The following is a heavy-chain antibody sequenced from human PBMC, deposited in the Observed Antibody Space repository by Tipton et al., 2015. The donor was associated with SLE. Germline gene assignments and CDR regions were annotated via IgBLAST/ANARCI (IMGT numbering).Heavy chain of an antibody. Sequence: GLVKPSETLSLTCTLSGGSNSRGTDYWGWIRQPPGKGLEWIGTMYYSGSTHYNPSLKSRLTMSVDTSKNQFSLKLSSVTAADTAVYYFARYPRRGMTSIRAFDIWGQVTMVTVSS. CDR2: MYYSGST. CDR3: ARYPRRGMTSIRAFDI. D-gene: IGHD5-24*01. J-gene: IGHJ3*02. CDR1: GGSNSRGTDY. V-gene: IGHV4-39*07.